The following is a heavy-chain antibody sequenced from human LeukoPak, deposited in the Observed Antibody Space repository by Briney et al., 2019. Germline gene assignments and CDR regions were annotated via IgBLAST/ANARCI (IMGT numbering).Heavy chain of an antibody. CDR3: ASHGGGRPRNNWFDP. Sequence: AASVKVSCKASGGTFSSYAISWVRQAPGQGLEWMGGIIPIFGTANYAQKFQGRVTITADESTSTAYMELSSLRSEDTAVYYCASHGGGRPRNNWFDPWGQGTLVTVSS. CDR1: GGTFSSYA. D-gene: IGHD2-21*01. J-gene: IGHJ5*02. V-gene: IGHV1-69*01. CDR2: IIPIFGTA.